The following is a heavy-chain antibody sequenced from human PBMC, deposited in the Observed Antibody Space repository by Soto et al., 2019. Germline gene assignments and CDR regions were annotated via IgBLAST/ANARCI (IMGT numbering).Heavy chain of an antibody. CDR1: GGSISSYY. CDR3: AIEGEWNYYYYCGMDV. J-gene: IGHJ6*02. Sequence: SETLSLTCTVSGGSISSYYWSWIRQPAGKGLEWIGRIYTSGSTNYNPSLKSRVTMSVDTSKNQFSLKLSSVTAADTAVYYCAIEGEWNYYYYCGMDVWGQGTTVTVSS. CDR2: IYTSGST. V-gene: IGHV4-4*07. D-gene: IGHD3-3*01.